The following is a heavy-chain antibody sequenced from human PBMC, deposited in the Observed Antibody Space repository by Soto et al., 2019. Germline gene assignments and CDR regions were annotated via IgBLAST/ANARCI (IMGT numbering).Heavy chain of an antibody. CDR3: ARVTSMVRGVIDNWFDP. CDR2: IIPMYGPA. Sequence: QVPLVQSGAEVKKPGSSVTVSCKASGGTFSSYAIHWVRQAPGQGLEWMGGIIPMYGPAKYAQRFQGRVTITADDSTTTVYMELTSLTSQDTAVYYCARVTSMVRGVIDNWFDPWDHGTLVTVSS. D-gene: IGHD3-10*01. CDR1: GGTFSSYA. J-gene: IGHJ5*02. V-gene: IGHV1-69*01.